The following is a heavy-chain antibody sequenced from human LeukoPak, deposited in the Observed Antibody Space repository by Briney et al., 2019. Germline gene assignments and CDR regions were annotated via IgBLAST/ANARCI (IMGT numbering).Heavy chain of an antibody. Sequence: GASVKVSCKASGYTFTSYDINWVRQATGQGLEWMGWLSPNSGNTGYAQKFQGRVTITRNTSINTAYMELSSLRSDDTAVYYCARDRGPGAYGELDYWGQGTLVTVSS. D-gene: IGHD4-17*01. CDR1: GYTFTSYD. CDR2: LSPNSGNT. J-gene: IGHJ4*02. CDR3: ARDRGPGAYGELDY. V-gene: IGHV1-8*03.